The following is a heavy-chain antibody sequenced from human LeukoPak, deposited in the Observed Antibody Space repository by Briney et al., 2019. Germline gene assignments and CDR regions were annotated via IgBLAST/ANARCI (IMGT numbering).Heavy chain of an antibody. V-gene: IGHV3-23*01. CDR2: ISGSGSTT. Sequence: TGGSLRLSCAASGFTFSSHAMNWVRQAPGKGLEWVSAISGSGSTTYYADSVKGRFTISRDKSKNTLYLQMNSLRAEDTAIYYCAKGRHYYGSGSCLDSWGQGTLVTVSS. D-gene: IGHD3-10*01. CDR1: GFTFSSHA. CDR3: AKGRHYYGSGSCLDS. J-gene: IGHJ4*02.